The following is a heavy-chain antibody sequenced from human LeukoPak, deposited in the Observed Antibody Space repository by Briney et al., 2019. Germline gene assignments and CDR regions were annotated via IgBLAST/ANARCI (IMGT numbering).Heavy chain of an antibody. CDR2: IHHSGST. D-gene: IGHD3-10*01. CDR3: AVSAGDYHGSGSYYNWFDP. V-gene: IGHV4-4*02. J-gene: IGHJ5*02. CDR1: GGSISSSNW. Sequence: PSETLSLTCAVSGGSISSSNWWNWVRQPPGKGLEWIGEIHHSGSTNYNPSLKSRVTISVDKSKNQFSLKLSSVTAADTAVYYCAVSAGDYHGSGSYYNWFDPWGQGTLVTVSS.